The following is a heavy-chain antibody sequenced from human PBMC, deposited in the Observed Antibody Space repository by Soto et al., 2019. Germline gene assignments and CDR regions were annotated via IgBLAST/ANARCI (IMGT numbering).Heavy chain of an antibody. CDR1: GDSVSSNSAA. CDR3: ARVPYYYDSSGYYAPFDY. V-gene: IGHV6-1*01. Sequence: PSQTLSLTCAISGDSVSSNSAAWNWIRQSPSRGLEWLGRTYYRSKWYNDYAVSVKSRITINPDTSKNQFSLQLNSVTPEDTAVYYCARVPYYYDSSGYYAPFDYWGQGTLVTVSS. CDR2: TYYRSKWYN. D-gene: IGHD3-22*01. J-gene: IGHJ4*02.